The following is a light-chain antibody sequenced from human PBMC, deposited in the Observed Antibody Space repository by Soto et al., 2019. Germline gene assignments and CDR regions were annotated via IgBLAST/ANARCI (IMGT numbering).Light chain of an antibody. V-gene: IGKV3-20*01. J-gene: IGKJ1*01. Sequence: EIVLTQSPGSLSLSPGERATLSCRASQSVSSTFFAWYQQRPGQAPRLLMYGASSRATGIPERFSGSGSGTDFTLTISRLEPEDVGVYYCQQFESSVTFGQGTKVEIK. CDR2: GAS. CDR1: QSVSSTF. CDR3: QQFESSVT.